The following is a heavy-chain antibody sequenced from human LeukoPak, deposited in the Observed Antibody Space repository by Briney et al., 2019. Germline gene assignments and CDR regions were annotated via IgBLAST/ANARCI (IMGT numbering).Heavy chain of an antibody. J-gene: IGHJ5*02. CDR2: INPNSGGT. CDR3: ARDRYASGSYYNPNNCFDP. D-gene: IGHD3-10*01. V-gene: IGHV1-2*02. Sequence: ASVKVSCKASGYTFTGYYMHWVRQAPGQGLEWMGWINPNSGGTNYAQKSQGRVTMTRDTSISTAYMELSRLRSEDTAVYYCARDRYASGSYYNPNNCFDPWGQGTLVTVSS. CDR1: GYTFTGYY.